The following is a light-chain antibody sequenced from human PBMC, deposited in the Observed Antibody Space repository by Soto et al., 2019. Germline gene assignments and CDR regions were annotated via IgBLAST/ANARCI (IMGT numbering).Light chain of an antibody. J-gene: IGKJ1*01. CDR2: DAS. Sequence: DTQMNQSPSTLSASVEDRVTITCRASQSISSWLAWYQQKPGKAPKLLIYDASSLESGVPSRFSGSGSGTEFTLTISSLQPDDFAPYYCQHYTSYRWRFAQGTKVDIK. V-gene: IGKV1-5*01. CDR1: QSISSW. CDR3: QHYTSYRWR.